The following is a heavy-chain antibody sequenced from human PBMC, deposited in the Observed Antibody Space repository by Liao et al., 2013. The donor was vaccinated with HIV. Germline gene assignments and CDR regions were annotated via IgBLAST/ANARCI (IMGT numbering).Heavy chain of an antibody. Sequence: QVQLQESGPGLVKPSETLSLTCTVSGGSISSRSHFWGWVRQPPGKGLEWIGTIYYNGNTYQNPSLKSRLTMSVATSKNQFSLQLRSVSAADTAIYFCARISPLVTHGGPIPYYFDHWGQGALVTVSS. J-gene: IGHJ4*02. CDR2: IYYNGNT. V-gene: IGHV4-39*07. CDR1: GGSISSRSHF. CDR3: ARISPLVTHGGPIPYYFDH. D-gene: IGHD3-16*01.